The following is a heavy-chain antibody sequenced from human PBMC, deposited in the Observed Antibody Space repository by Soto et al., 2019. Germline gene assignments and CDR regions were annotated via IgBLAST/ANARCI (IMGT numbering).Heavy chain of an antibody. CDR1: GFTFSSYG. Sequence: QVQLVESGGSVVQPGRSLRLSCAASGFTFSSYGMHWVRQAPGKGLEWVAVISYDGSNKYYADSVKGRFTISRDNSKNTLYLQMNSLRAEDTAVYYCVSTSIFDYWGQGTLVTVSS. D-gene: IGHD2-2*01. CDR3: VSTSIFDY. J-gene: IGHJ4*02. CDR2: ISYDGSNK. V-gene: IGHV3-30*03.